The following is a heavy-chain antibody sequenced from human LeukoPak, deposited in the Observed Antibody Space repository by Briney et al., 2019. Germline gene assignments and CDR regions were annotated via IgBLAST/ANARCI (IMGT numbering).Heavy chain of an antibody. D-gene: IGHD1-26*01. Sequence: ASVKVSCKASGCTFTGYYIHWVRQAPGQGLEWMGWINPNSGTTNYAQKFQGRVTMTRDTSISTAYMELSRLRSDDTAVYYCARTGNSGSPFDYWGQGTLVTVSS. CDR2: INPNSGTT. CDR1: GCTFTGYY. CDR3: ARTGNSGSPFDY. J-gene: IGHJ4*02. V-gene: IGHV1-2*02.